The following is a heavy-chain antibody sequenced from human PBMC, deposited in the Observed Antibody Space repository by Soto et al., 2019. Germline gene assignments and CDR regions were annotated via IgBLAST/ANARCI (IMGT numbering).Heavy chain of an antibody. V-gene: IGHV3-11*01. CDR2: ISSSGSTI. Sequence: GGSLRLSCAASGFTFSDYYMSWIRQAPGKGLEWVSYISSSGSTIYYADSVKGRFTISRDNAKNSLYLQMNSLRAEDMAVYYCAREPISRNSGVDSSGWYYFDYWGQGTLVTVSS. J-gene: IGHJ4*02. CDR1: GFTFSDYY. D-gene: IGHD6-19*01. CDR3: AREPISRNSGVDSSGWYYFDY.